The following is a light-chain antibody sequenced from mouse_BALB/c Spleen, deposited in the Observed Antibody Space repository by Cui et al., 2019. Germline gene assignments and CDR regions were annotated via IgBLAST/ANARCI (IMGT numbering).Light chain of an antibody. CDR2: WAT. J-gene: IGKJ2*01. CDR1: QDVGTA. Sequence: DIVMTQSHKFMSTSVGDRVSITCKASQDVGTAVAWYQQKPGQTPKLLIYWATTRHTGGPDSFTGSGSGTDFTLTISNVQSEDLADYVCQQYSSYTFGGGTKLEIK. CDR3: QQYSSYT. V-gene: IGKV6-23*01.